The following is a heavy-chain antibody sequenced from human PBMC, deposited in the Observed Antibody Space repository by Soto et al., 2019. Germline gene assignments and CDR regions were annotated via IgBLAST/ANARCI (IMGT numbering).Heavy chain of an antibody. CDR3: VVAAQPYSFDY. CDR2: ISAYNGNT. Sequence: QVQLVQSGAEVKKPGASVKVSCKASGYTFTSYGISWVRQAPGQGLEWMGWISAYNGNTNYAQKLQGKITMTTDTTTRQAYMELRSLRSVDTAVYYYVVAAQPYSFDYWGQGTLVTVSS. CDR1: GYTFTSYG. V-gene: IGHV1-18*01. J-gene: IGHJ4*02. D-gene: IGHD2-15*01.